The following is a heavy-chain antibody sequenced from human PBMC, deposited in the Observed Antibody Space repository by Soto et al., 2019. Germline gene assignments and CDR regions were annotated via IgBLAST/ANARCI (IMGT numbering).Heavy chain of an antibody. CDR1: GFTFPDYW. V-gene: IGHV3-7*03. CDR3: ARVGITVSSDYYYAMDV. D-gene: IGHD3-10*01. J-gene: IGHJ6*02. CDR2: IKQDEGEK. Sequence: EVQLVESGGGVVQPGGSLRLSCAASGFTFPDYWMSWARQAPGKGLEWVANIKQDEGEKFYVDSVKGRFIISRDNARNLLYLQMNSLRLEDTALYYCARVGITVSSDYYYAMDVWGQGTTVTVSS.